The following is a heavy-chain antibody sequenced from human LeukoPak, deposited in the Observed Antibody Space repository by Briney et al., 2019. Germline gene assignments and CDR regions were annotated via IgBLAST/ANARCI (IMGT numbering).Heavy chain of an antibody. CDR1: GFTFSNHG. V-gene: IGHV3-30*18. J-gene: IGHJ3*01. CDR3: VKDISYYENAFDF. D-gene: IGHD3-22*01. Sequence: GGSLRLSCAASGFTFSNHGMHWVRQAPGKGLEWVAIISEDGNNEYYADSVKGRFTISRDNSKRTLYLQMNSLRAEDTAVYYCVKDISYYENAFDFWGQGTMVTVSS. CDR2: ISEDGNNE.